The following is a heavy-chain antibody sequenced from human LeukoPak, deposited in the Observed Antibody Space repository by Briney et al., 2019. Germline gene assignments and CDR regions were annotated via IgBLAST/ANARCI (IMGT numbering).Heavy chain of an antibody. CDR1: GYTFTSYG. CDR3: ARDRDEAARLFDY. D-gene: IGHD6-6*01. V-gene: IGHV1-18*01. J-gene: IGHJ4*02. Sequence: ASVKVSCKASGYTFTSYGISWVRQAPGQGLEWMGWISTYNGNTNYPQKFQGRVSMTTDTSTSTAYMELRSLRSDDTAVYYCARDRDEAARLFDYWGQGTLVTVSS. CDR2: ISTYNGNT.